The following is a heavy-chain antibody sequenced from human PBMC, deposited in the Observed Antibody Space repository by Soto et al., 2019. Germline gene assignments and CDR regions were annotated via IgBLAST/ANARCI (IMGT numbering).Heavy chain of an antibody. CDR1: GFNFINYA. CDR2: ISGSGGST. D-gene: IGHD3-3*01. CDR3: AKRVTSGVGSISYSFGVGV. J-gene: IGHJ6*02. Sequence: PGGSLRLCAASGFNFINYAMSWVRQAPGKGLEWLSAISGSGGSTYYAGSVKGRFTISRDNSKNTLYLQMNSLRVEDTAVYYCAKRVTSGVGSISYSFGVGVWGQGTTVTVSS. V-gene: IGHV3-23*01.